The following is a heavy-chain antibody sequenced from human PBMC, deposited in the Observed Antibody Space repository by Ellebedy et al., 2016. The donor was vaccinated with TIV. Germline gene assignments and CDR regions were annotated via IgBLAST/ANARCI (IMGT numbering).Heavy chain of an antibody. D-gene: IGHD3-3*01. CDR1: GFSFSRHT. Sequence: GESLKISCAFGFSFSRHTMLWVRQAPGKGLEWVASISSGSDYIFYAYSLKGRFTISRDNAKTSLYLQMNSLRAEDTAVYYCAREYGVVNNFDFWGQGALVTVSS. V-gene: IGHV3-21*01. J-gene: IGHJ4*02. CDR3: AREYGVVNNFDF. CDR2: ISSGSDYI.